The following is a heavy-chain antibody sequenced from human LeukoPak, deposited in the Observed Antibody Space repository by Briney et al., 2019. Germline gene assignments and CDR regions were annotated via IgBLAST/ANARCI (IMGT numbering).Heavy chain of an antibody. CDR1: GFTFSSYD. J-gene: IGHJ3*02. D-gene: IGHD3-16*01. CDR3: AKELLGAFDM. CDR2: ICGSGGNT. V-gene: IGHV3-23*01. Sequence: PGGSLRLSCAASGFTFSSYDMSWVRQAPGKGLEWVSAICGSGGNTYYAHSVKGRFTISRDNSKNALYLNMNSLRPEDTAVYYCAKELLGAFDMWGQGTMVTVSS.